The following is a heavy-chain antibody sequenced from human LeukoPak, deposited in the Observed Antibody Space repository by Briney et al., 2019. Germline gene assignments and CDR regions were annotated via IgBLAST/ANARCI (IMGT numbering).Heavy chain of an antibody. CDR2: ISGSGGST. CDR3: AKDLWFGEFPDAFDI. J-gene: IGHJ3*02. D-gene: IGHD3-10*01. CDR1: GFTFSSYA. V-gene: IGHV3-23*01. Sequence: GGSLRLSCAASGFTFSSYAMSWVRRAPGKGLEWVSAISGSGGSTYYADSVKGRFTISRDNSKNTLYLQMNSLRAEDTAVYYCAKDLWFGEFPDAFDIWGQGTMVTVSS.